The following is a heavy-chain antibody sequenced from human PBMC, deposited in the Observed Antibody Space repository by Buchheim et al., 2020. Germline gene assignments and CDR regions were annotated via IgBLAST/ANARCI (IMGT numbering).Heavy chain of an antibody. CDR3: TGTLSGYDQFNYYDVGV. Sequence: EVQLVESGGGLVQPGGSLKLSCAASGFTFNNYEMNWVRQAPGKGLEWVSYISGVDIIIYADSVKGRFTVSRDNVKNSLYLQMHNLRADDSAVYYCTGTLSGYDQFNYYDVGVCGQGTT. J-gene: IGHJ6*02. V-gene: IGHV3-48*03. CDR2: ISGVDII. CDR1: GFTFNNYE. D-gene: IGHD5-12*01.